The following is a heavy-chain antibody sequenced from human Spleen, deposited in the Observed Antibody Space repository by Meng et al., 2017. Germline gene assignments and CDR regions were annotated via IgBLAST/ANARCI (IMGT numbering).Heavy chain of an antibody. CDR2: IYTSGST. CDR1: GGSISSGSYY. V-gene: IGHV4-61*02. D-gene: IGHD3-10*01. J-gene: IGHJ4*02. CDR3: ARGGGITMVRGDPYYFDY. Sequence: SETLSLTCTVSGGSISSGSYYWSWIRQPAGKGLEWIGSIYTSGSTNYNPSLKSRVTISVDTSKNQFSLKLSSVTAADTAVYYCARGGGITMVRGDPYYFDYWGQGTLVTVSS.